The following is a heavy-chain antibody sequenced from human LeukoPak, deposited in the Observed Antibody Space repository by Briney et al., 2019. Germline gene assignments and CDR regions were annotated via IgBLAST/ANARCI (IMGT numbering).Heavy chain of an antibody. D-gene: IGHD6-6*01. CDR2: INPDSGGT. Sequence: AASVKVSCKASGYTFTDYYIHWVRQAPGQGLEWIGRINPDSGGTNSGQKFQGRVTMTRDTSISTAYIELSSLRSDDTAVYYCARAKEQTIAARYFDYWGQGTLVTVSS. J-gene: IGHJ4*02. CDR1: GYTFTDYY. CDR3: ARAKEQTIAARYFDY. V-gene: IGHV1-2*06.